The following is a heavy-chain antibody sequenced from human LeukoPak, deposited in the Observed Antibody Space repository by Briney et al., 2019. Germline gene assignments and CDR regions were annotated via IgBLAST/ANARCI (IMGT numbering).Heavy chain of an antibody. CDR1: GYTFTSYS. CDR2: INPSGGSS. J-gene: IGHJ4*02. V-gene: IGHV1-46*01. Sequence: ASVKVSCKASGYTFTSYSMHWVRQAPGQGLEWLGFINPSGGSSNYAQKFQGRITLTRDTSTSTVYMELNSLRSEDTALYYCARGNPSMATLDYGGQGTLITVSS. D-gene: IGHD5-24*01. CDR3: ARGNPSMATLDY.